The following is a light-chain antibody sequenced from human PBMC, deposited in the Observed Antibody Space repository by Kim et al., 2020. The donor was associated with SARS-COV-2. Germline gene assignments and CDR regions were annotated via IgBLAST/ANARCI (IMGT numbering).Light chain of an antibody. V-gene: IGKV1-5*03. Sequence: DIQMTQSPSTLSASVGDRVTITCRASQSISTWLAWYQQKPGKAPKFLIYKAPSLQSGVPSRFSGSGSGTEFSLTISSLQPDDFATYYCQQYNSYSPETFGQGTKVDIK. CDR1: QSISTW. CDR2: KAP. J-gene: IGKJ1*01. CDR3: QQYNSYSPET.